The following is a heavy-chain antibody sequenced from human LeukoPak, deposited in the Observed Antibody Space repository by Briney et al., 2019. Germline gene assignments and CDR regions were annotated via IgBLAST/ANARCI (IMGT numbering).Heavy chain of an antibody. D-gene: IGHD6-19*01. CDR1: GFTFSSYA. CDR3: ARDLAVAGFDY. V-gene: IGHV3-21*01. Sequence: GGSLRLSCAASGFTFSSYAMSWVRQAPGKGLEWVSSISSSSSYIYYADSVKGRFTISRDNAKNSLYLQMNSLRAEDTAVYYCARDLAVAGFDYWGQGTLVTVSS. J-gene: IGHJ4*02. CDR2: ISSSSSYI.